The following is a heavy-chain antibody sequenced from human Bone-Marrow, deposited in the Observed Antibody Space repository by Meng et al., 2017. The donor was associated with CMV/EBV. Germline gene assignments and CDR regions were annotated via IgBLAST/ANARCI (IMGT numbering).Heavy chain of an antibody. J-gene: IGHJ4*02. CDR3: ARGRSTGFDY. D-gene: IGHD4-11*01. Sequence: QVQLVQSGAEVKKPGASVRVSCKASGYTFTGYYLHWVRQAPGQGLEWMGWINPNSGDTNYAQNFQGRVTMTRDTSLATAYMELSSLRSDDTAVYYCARGRSTGFDYWGQGALVTSPQ. CDR1: GYTFTGYY. V-gene: IGHV1-2*02. CDR2: INPNSGDT.